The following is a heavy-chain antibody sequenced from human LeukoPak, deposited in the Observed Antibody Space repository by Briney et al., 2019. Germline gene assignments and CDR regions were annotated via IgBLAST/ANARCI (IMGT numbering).Heavy chain of an antibody. Sequence: GASVKVSCKTSGYTFSSYDINWVRQASGQGLEWMGWMNPNSGNTGYAGKFQGRVTMTRDTSINTAYMDLSSLESDDTAVYYCARGPRGSGWAHDAFDIWGQGTMVTVSS. CDR2: MNPNSGNT. CDR1: GYTFSSYD. CDR3: ARGPRGSGWAHDAFDI. V-gene: IGHV1-8*01. J-gene: IGHJ3*02. D-gene: IGHD6-19*01.